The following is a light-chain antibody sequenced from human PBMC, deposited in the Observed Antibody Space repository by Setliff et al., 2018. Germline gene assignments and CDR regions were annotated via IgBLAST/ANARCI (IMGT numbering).Light chain of an antibody. J-gene: IGLJ1*01. Sequence: QSALTQPRSVSGSPGQSVTISCTGTSSDVGSYNYVSWYQQYPGKAPKLMIYDVTKRPSGVSNRFSGSKSGNTASLTISGLQAEDEADYYCYSYTASTSYVFGTGTKVTVL. V-gene: IGLV2-11*01. CDR2: DVT. CDR1: SSDVGSYNY. CDR3: YSYTASTSYV.